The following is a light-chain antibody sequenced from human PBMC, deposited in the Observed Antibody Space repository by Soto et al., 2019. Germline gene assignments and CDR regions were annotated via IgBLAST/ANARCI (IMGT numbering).Light chain of an antibody. V-gene: IGKV3-11*01. J-gene: IGKJ1*01. CDR1: QSVSSY. Sequence: EIVLTQSPATLSLSPGERATLSCRASQSVSSYLAWYQQKPGQAPRLLIYDASNRATGIPDRFSGSGSGIEFTLTISSLQSEDFAVYYCQQYNNWPPTWTFGQGTKVDI. CDR2: DAS. CDR3: QQYNNWPPTWT.